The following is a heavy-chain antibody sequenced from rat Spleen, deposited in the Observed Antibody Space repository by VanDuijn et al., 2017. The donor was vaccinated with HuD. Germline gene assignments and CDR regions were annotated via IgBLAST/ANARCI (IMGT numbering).Heavy chain of an antibody. Sequence: EVQLVETGGGLVQPGRSLKLSCVASGFTFSNYWMYWIRQAPGKGLEWVSSISTDGGSTYYPDSVKGRFTISRENAKSTLYFLMDSLRSEDTATYYCVRQDTSGYSNWFAYWGQGALVTVSS. D-gene: IGHD4-3*01. CDR2: ISTDGGST. CDR1: GFTFSNYW. V-gene: IGHV5-58*01. J-gene: IGHJ3*01. CDR3: VRQDTSGYSNWFAY.